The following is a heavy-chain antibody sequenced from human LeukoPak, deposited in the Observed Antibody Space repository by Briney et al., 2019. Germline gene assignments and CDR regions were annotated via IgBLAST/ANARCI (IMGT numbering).Heavy chain of an antibody. V-gene: IGHV3-74*01. Sequence: SGGSLRLSCAASGFTFSTYWMHWVRQAPGKGLVWVSRISTDGSIKDYADSAKGRFAISRDTAKRTVFLQMDSLRAEDTAVYYCARGRLYYDLWSGLDVWGKGTTVTV. J-gene: IGHJ6*03. CDR3: ARGRLYYDLWSGLDV. CDR2: ISTDGSIK. D-gene: IGHD3-3*01. CDR1: GFTFSTYW.